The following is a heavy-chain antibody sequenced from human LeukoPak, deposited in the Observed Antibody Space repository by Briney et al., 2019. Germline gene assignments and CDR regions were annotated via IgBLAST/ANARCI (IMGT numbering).Heavy chain of an antibody. D-gene: IGHD3-16*02. CDR1: GGSISSYW. CDR2: IYTTGRT. CDR3: ARAGYTISSYRFDY. Sequence: PSETLSLNCSVSGGSISSYWWSWIRQPAGKGLEFIGRIYTTGRTNYNPSLKSRVSMSVDTSENKFSLELRSVTAADTAVYFCARAGYTISSYRFDYWGQGALVTVSS. J-gene: IGHJ4*02. V-gene: IGHV4-4*07.